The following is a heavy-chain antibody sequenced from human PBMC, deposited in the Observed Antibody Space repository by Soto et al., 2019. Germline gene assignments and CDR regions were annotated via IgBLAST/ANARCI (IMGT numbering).Heavy chain of an antibody. Sequence: QVQLQESGPGLVKPSQTLSLTCTVSGGSISSGGTGSYWTWIRQLPGKGLEWIGYIYYTGNTYYTPSLTRRPTISIDTSENQFSLTLTSVTAAHTAVYFSASGHDAYKVRYWGQGTLVTVSS. CDR3: ASGHDAYKVRY. D-gene: IGHD1-1*01. V-gene: IGHV4-31*03. CDR2: IYYTGNT. J-gene: IGHJ4*02. CDR1: GGSISSGGTGSY.